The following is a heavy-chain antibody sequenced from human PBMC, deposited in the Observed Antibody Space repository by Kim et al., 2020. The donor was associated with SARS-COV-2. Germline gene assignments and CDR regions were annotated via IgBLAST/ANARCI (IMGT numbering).Heavy chain of an antibody. V-gene: IGHV3-7*01. Sequence: GGSLRLSCAASGFTFSSYWMSWVRQAPGKGLEWVANIKQDGSEKYYVDSVNGRFTISRDNAKNSLYLQMNSLRAEDTAVYYCARGALSYDYIWGSYRYQEPPPTLFDIWGQGTMVTVSS. J-gene: IGHJ3*02. CDR1: GFTFSSYW. D-gene: IGHD3-16*02. CDR3: ARGALSYDYIWGSYRYQEPPPTLFDI. CDR2: IKQDGSEK.